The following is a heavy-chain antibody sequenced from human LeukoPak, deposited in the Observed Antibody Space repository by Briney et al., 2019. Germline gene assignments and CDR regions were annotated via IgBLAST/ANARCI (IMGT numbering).Heavy chain of an antibody. V-gene: IGHV1-69*06. D-gene: IGHD5-24*01. CDR2: IIPIFGTA. Sequence: SVKVSCKASGGTFSSYAISWVRQAPGQGLEWMGGIIPIFGTANYAQKFQGRVTITADKSTSTAYMELSSLRSEDTAVYYCARGFQIVRGLQLGYWGQGTLVTVSS. CDR3: ARGFQIVRGLQLGY. J-gene: IGHJ4*02. CDR1: GGTFSSYA.